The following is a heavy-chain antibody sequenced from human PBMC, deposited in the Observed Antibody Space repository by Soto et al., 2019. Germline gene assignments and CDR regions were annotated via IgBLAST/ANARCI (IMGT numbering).Heavy chain of an antibody. J-gene: IGHJ6*02. D-gene: IGHD2-21*01. CDR1: GGTFSSYA. V-gene: IGHV1-69*13. CDR3: ARGDLPQGLGWSYSPTYYCYGMDV. CDR2: IIPIFGTA. Sequence: ASVKVSCKASGGTFSSYAISWVRQAPGQGLEWMGGIIPIFGTANYAQKLQGRVTITADGSTSTAYMELSSLRSEDTAVDYCARGDLPQGLGWSYSPTYYCYGMDVWGQGTTVTVSS.